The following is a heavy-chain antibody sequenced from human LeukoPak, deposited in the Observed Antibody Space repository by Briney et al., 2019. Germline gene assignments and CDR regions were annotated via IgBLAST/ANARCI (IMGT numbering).Heavy chain of an antibody. J-gene: IGHJ6*02. V-gene: IGHV1-69*13. Sequence: ASVKVSCKASGGTFSSYAISWVRQAPGQGLEWMGGIIPIFGTANYAQKFQGRVAITADESTSTAYIELSSLRSEDTAVYYCASRIPPRDVVPVANYYGMDVWGQGTTVTVSS. D-gene: IGHD2-2*01. CDR3: ASRIPPRDVVPVANYYGMDV. CDR1: GGTFSSYA. CDR2: IIPIFGTA.